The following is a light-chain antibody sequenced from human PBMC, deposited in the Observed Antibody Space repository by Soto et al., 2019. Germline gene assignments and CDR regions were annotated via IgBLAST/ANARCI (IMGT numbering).Light chain of an antibody. CDR1: QSVNHN. J-gene: IGKJ1*01. CDR3: QHYNSYSEA. CDR2: GAS. Sequence: DRVMTQSPDTLSASPGERVSLSCRASQSVNHNLAWYQQKPGQAPRLLIYGASSRATGIPDRFSGSGSGTEFTLTISSLQPDDFATYYCQHYNSYSEAFGQGTKVDIK. V-gene: IGKV3D-15*01.